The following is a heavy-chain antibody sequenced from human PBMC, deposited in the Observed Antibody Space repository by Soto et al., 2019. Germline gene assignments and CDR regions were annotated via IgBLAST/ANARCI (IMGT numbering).Heavy chain of an antibody. D-gene: IGHD2-8*01. Sequence: ASVKVSCKASGYSFTEYHIHWVRQAPGQGLEWLGRINPKSGGTSTAQKFQGWVTMTTDTSISTASMEMTRLTSDDTAIYYCARGDSTDCSNGVCSFFYNHDMDVWGQGTTVTVSS. CDR2: INPKSGGT. CDR3: ARGDSTDCSNGVCSFFYNHDMDV. J-gene: IGHJ6*02. CDR1: GYSFTEYH. V-gene: IGHV1-2*04.